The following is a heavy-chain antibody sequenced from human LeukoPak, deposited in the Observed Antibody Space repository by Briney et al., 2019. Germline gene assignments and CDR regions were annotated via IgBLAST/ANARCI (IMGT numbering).Heavy chain of an antibody. CDR3: ARRAGAYSHPYDY. CDR2: IYSGTI. V-gene: IGHV3-53*01. J-gene: IGHJ4*02. D-gene: IGHD4/OR15-4a*01. Sequence: GGSLRLSCAASGFTFSHYSMNWVRQAPGKGLEWVSFIYSGTIHYSDSVKGRFTISRDNSKNTLYLQMNSLRAEDTAVYYCARRAGAYSHPYDYWGQGTLVTVSS. CDR1: GFTFSHYS.